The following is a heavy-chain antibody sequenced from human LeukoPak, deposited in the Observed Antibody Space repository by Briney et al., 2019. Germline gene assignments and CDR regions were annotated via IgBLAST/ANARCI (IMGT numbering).Heavy chain of an antibody. J-gene: IGHJ4*02. Sequence: ASVKVSCKASGYTFTSYGISWVRQAPGRGLEWMAWISTAGGDAIYTHQLHDRLTVTRDTSTSTVYMELRSLISDDTALYYCARDYPVVATIVDYWGQGTLVTVSS. CDR1: GYTFTSYG. CDR2: ISTAGGDA. D-gene: IGHD5-12*01. V-gene: IGHV1-18*01. CDR3: ARDYPVVATIVDY.